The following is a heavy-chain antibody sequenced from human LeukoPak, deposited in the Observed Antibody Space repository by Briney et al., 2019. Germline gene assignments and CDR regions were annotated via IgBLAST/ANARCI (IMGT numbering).Heavy chain of an antibody. CDR1: GFTFDDYA. CDR3: AKGVGSSWLYNCFDP. J-gene: IGHJ5*02. CDR2: ISWDGGST. Sequence: PGGSLRLSCAASGFTFDDYAMHWVRQAPGKGLEWVSLISWDGGSTYYADSVKGRFTISRDNSKNSLYLQMNSLRAEDTALYYCAKGVGSSWLYNCFDPWGQGTLVTVSS. D-gene: IGHD6-13*01. V-gene: IGHV3-43D*04.